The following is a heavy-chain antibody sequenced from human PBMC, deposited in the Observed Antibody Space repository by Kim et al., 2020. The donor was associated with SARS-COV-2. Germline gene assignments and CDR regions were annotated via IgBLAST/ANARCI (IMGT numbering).Heavy chain of an antibody. V-gene: IGHV4-59*08. J-gene: IGHJ6*02. CDR2: IYYSGST. Sequence: SETLSLTCTVSGGSISSYYWSWIRQPPGKGLEWIGYIYYSGSTNYNPSLKSRVTISVDTSKNQFSLKLSSVTAADTAVYYCARQEKDAFGSGFGENYYYGMDVWGQGTTVTVSS. CDR3: ARQEKDAFGSGFGENYYYGMDV. D-gene: IGHD3-10*01. CDR1: GGSISSYY.